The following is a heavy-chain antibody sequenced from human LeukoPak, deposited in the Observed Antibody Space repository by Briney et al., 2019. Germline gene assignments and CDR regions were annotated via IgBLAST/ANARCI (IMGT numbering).Heavy chain of an antibody. CDR1: GGSISGYY. V-gene: IGHV4-59*12. Sequence: PSETLSLTCTVSGGSISGYYWGWIRQPPGKGLEWIGYMYHSGTTNSDPPLKSRVTISVDTSKNQFSLKLSSVTAADTAVYYCARVRDYDILTGYPEDNWFDPWGQGTLVTVSS. D-gene: IGHD3-9*01. J-gene: IGHJ5*02. CDR2: MYHSGTT. CDR3: ARVRDYDILTGYPEDNWFDP.